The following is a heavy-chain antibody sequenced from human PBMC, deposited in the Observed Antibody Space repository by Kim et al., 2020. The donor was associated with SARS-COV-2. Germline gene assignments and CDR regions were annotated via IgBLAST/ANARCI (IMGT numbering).Heavy chain of an antibody. J-gene: IGHJ6*02. CDR1: GYSFTSYW. CDR3: ARQGGELNRTIFGVVPRYYYYYGMDV. Sequence: GESLKISCKGSGYSFTSYWISWVRQMPGKGLEWMGRIDPSDSYTNYSPSFQGHVTISADKSISTAYLQWSSLKASDTAMYYCARQGGELNRTIFGVVPRYYYYYGMDVWGQGTTVTVSS. V-gene: IGHV5-10-1*01. CDR2: IDPSDSYT. D-gene: IGHD3-3*01.